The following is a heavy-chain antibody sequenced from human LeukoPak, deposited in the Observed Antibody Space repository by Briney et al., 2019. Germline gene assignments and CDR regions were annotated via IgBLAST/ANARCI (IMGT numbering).Heavy chain of an antibody. Sequence: GGSLRLSCAASGFTFSSYAMHWVRQAPGKGLEWVAVISYDGSNKYYAGSVKGRLTISRDNSKNTLYLQMNSLRAEDTAVYYCARNPYCSSTSCYNNYFDYWGQGTLVTVSS. CDR2: ISYDGSNK. D-gene: IGHD2-2*02. CDR3: ARNPYCSSTSCYNNYFDY. J-gene: IGHJ4*02. V-gene: IGHV3-30-3*01. CDR1: GFTFSSYA.